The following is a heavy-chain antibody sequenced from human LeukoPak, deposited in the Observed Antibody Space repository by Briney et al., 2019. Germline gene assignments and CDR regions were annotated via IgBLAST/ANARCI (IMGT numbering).Heavy chain of an antibody. CDR2: ISSSSSTI. CDR3: AREASGHFDY. Sequence: PGGSLRLSCAASRFTFSSYSMNWVRQAPGKGLEWGSYISSSSSTIYYADSVKGRFTISRDNAKNSLYLQMNSLRAEDTAVYYCAREASGHFDYWGQGTLVTVSS. V-gene: IGHV3-48*01. D-gene: IGHD2-15*01. CDR1: RFTFSSYS. J-gene: IGHJ4*02.